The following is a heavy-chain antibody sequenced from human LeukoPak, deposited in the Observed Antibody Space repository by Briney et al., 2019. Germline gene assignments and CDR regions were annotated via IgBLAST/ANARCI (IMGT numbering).Heavy chain of an antibody. CDR3: ARDPYSGTYGNTYYYYMDV. J-gene: IGHJ6*03. CDR2: ITTSSTYT. CDR1: GFSFSSYN. V-gene: IGHV3-21*01. D-gene: IGHD1-26*01. Sequence: GGSLRLSCEASGFSFSSYNMDWVRQTPGKGLEWISSITTSSTYTFYADSVKGRFTISRDNARNSLYLQMNSLTAEDTAVYYCARDPYSGTYGNTYYYYMDVWGKGTTVTVPS.